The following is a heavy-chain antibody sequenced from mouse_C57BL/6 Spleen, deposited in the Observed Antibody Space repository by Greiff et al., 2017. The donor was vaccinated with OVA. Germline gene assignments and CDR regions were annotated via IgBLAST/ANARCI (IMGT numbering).Heavy chain of an antibody. Sequence: QVQLKESGPELVKPGASVKISCKASGYSFTSYYIHWVKQRPGQGLEWIGWIYPGSGNTKYNEKFKGKATLTADTSSSTAYMQLSSLTSEDSAVYYCARDYGSSYEAMGYWGQGTSVTVSS. J-gene: IGHJ4*01. D-gene: IGHD1-1*01. CDR1: GYSFTSYY. V-gene: IGHV1-66*01. CDR3: ARDYGSSYEAMGY. CDR2: IYPGSGNT.